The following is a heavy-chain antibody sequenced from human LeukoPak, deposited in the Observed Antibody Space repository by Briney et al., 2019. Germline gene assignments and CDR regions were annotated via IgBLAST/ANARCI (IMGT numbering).Heavy chain of an antibody. V-gene: IGHV4-59*01. CDR3: ARGLMMAVAGRGEFHY. Sequence: SETLSLTCTVSGGSISPYFWSWIRQPPGKGLEWIGFIYYSGRTNYNPSLKSRVTISVDTSKNQFSLKLSSVTAADTAVYYCARGLMMAVAGRGEFHYWGQGTLVTVSS. CDR1: GGSISPYF. J-gene: IGHJ4*02. D-gene: IGHD6-13*01. CDR2: IYYSGRT.